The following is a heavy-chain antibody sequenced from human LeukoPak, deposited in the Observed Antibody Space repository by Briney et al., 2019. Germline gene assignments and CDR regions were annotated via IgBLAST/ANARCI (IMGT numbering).Heavy chain of an antibody. CDR1: GFTFSDYY. J-gene: IGHJ4*02. D-gene: IGHD6-13*01. V-gene: IGHV3-11*01. CDR2: ISSSGSTI. Sequence: GGSLRLSCAASGFTFSDYYMSWIRQAPGKGLEWVSYISSSGSTIYYAYSVKGRFTISRENAKNSLYLQMNSLRAEDTAVYYCARDDGAYSSSWSDYWGQGTLVTVSS. CDR3: ARDDGAYSSSWSDY.